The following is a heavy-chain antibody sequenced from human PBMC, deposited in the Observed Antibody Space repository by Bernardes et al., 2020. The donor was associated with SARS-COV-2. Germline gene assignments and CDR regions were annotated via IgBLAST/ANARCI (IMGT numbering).Heavy chain of an antibody. J-gene: IGHJ6*02. Sequence: GGSLRLSRAASGFIFSRNAMTWVRQAPGKGLEWVSGISGSGGSTYYADSVKGRFTISRDNSNNTLYLEMNSLKAEDTAIYFCAKCIQGSYAMDVWGQGTTVTVSS. CDR1: GFIFSRNA. CDR3: AKCIQGSYAMDV. D-gene: IGHD5-18*01. V-gene: IGHV3-23*01. CDR2: ISGSGGST.